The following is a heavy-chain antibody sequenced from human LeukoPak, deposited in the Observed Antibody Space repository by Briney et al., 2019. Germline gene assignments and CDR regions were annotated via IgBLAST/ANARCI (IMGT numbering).Heavy chain of an antibody. CDR2: IYYSGST. CDR1: GGSVSSSIYY. Sequence: SETLSLTCTVSGGSVSSSIYYWGWIRQPPGKGLEWIGSIYYSGSTSYNPSLKSRVTISVDTSKNQFSLKLTSVTAADTAVYYCASRNDILTGYVFDFWGQGTLVIVSS. J-gene: IGHJ4*02. V-gene: IGHV4-39*01. CDR3: ASRNDILTGYVFDF. D-gene: IGHD3-9*01.